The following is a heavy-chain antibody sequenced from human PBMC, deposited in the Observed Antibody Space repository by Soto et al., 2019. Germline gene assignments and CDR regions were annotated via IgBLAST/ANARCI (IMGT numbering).Heavy chain of an antibody. D-gene: IGHD6-6*01. CDR1: GGSFSGYY. J-gene: IGHJ4*02. CDR3: ARGLGGSSFTLRHSKFDY. V-gene: IGHV4-34*01. Sequence: SETLSLTCAVYGGSFSGYYWSWIRQPPGKGLEWIGEINHSGSTNYNPSLKSRVTISVDTSKNQFSLKLSSVTAADTAVYYCARGLGGSSFTLRHSKFDYWGQGTLVTVSS. CDR2: INHSGST.